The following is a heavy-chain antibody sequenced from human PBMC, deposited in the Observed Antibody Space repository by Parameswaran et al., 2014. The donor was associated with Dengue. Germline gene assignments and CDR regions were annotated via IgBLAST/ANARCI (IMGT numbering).Heavy chain of an antibody. Sequence: LSLTCAASGFTVSSNYMSWVRQAPGKGLEWVSVIYSGGSTYYADSVKGRFTISRDNSKNTLYLQMNSLRAEDTAVYYCAREYYYGSGSHNTYYYYGMDVWGQGTTVTVSS. J-gene: IGHJ6*02. CDR3: AREYYYGSGSHNTYYYYGMDV. D-gene: IGHD3-10*01. V-gene: IGHV3-66*01. CDR2: IYSGGST. CDR1: GFTVSSNY.